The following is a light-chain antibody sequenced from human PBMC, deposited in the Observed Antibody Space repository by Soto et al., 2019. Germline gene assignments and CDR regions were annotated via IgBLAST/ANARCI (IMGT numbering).Light chain of an antibody. CDR3: CSYAGTYTWI. CDR2: DVT. CDR1: SNNVGGYNY. J-gene: IGLJ2*01. V-gene: IGLV2-11*01. Sequence: QSALTQPRSVSGSPGQSVTISCTGASNNVGGYNYVSWYQHHPGKVPQLIIYDVTKRPSGVPDRFSGSKSGNTASLTISGLQVEDEADYYCCSYAGTYTWIFSGGTKLTVL.